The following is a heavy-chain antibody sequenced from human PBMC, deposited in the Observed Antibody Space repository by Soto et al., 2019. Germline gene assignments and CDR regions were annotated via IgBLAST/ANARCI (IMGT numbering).Heavy chain of an antibody. D-gene: IGHD4-17*01. CDR3: ARRPDYGDYYVDY. CDR2: ISYDGSNK. J-gene: IGHJ4*02. CDR1: GFTFSSYE. V-gene: IGHV3-30-3*01. Sequence: GGSLRLSCAASGFTFSSYEMNWVRQAPGKGLEWVAVISYDGSNKYYADSVKGRFTISRDNSKNTLYLQMNSLRAEDTAVYYCARRPDYGDYYVDYWGQGPLVTVSA.